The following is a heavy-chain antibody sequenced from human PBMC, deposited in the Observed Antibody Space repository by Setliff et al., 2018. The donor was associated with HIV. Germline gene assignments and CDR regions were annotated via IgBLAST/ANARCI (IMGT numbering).Heavy chain of an antibody. V-gene: IGHV4-61*01. J-gene: IGHJ6*03. CDR1: GDSVSSRSYY. Sequence: ETLSLTCTVSGDSVSSRSYYWSWIRQPPGKGLEWIGYIYYSGSTNYSPSLKSRVTISLDTSQNQFSLKLSSVTAADTAVYYCARVQRSGSYFNGRANSYYFMDVWGKGTTVTVSS. CDR3: ARVQRSGSYFNGRANSYYFMDV. CDR2: IYYSGST. D-gene: IGHD3-10*01.